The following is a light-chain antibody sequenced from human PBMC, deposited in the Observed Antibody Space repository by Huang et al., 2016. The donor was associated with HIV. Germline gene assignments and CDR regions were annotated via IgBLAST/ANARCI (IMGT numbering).Light chain of an antibody. Sequence: DIQLTQSPSSLSASVGDRVTLTCRASQSISSYLNWYQQRPGKAPKLLIYAASTLQSGVPSRFSGSGSDTDFTLTISSLQPEDFATYYCQQSYSSPRTFGQGTNLEIK. CDR3: QQSYSSPRT. V-gene: IGKV1-39*01. CDR2: AAS. CDR1: QSISSY. J-gene: IGKJ2*01.